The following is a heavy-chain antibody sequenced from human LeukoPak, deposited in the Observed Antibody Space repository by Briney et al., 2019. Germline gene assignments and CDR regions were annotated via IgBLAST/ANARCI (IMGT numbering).Heavy chain of an antibody. Sequence: ASVKVSCKASGYTFTGYYMHWVRQAPGQGLEWMGWISPNSGGTNYAQKFQGRVTMTRDTSISTAYMELSRLRSDDTAVYYCARATAFLLWFGELMGAFDIWGQGTMVTVSS. CDR3: ARATAFLLWFGELMGAFDI. D-gene: IGHD3-10*01. V-gene: IGHV1-2*02. CDR2: ISPNSGGT. CDR1: GYTFTGYY. J-gene: IGHJ3*02.